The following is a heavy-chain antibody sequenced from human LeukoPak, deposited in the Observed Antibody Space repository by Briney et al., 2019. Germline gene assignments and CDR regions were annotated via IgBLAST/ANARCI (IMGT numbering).Heavy chain of an antibody. V-gene: IGHV3-48*04. D-gene: IGHD3-22*01. Sequence: GGSLRLSCAASGVTISTYSIDWVRQAPGKGLEWISYISSSSSTIDFADSVKGRFTISRDNARNSVYLQMNSLRAEDTAVYYCARVHTSSYAADLWGQGTLVTVSS. CDR1: GVTISTYS. J-gene: IGHJ5*02. CDR2: ISSSSSTI. CDR3: ARVHTSSYAADL.